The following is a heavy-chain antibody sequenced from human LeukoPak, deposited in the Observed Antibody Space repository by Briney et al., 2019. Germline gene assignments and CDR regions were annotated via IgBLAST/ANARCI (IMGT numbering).Heavy chain of an antibody. CDR1: GYTFTSYG. D-gene: IGHD1-26*01. V-gene: IGHV1-18*01. CDR3: ARDSGSYYFPDYYYYYMDV. CDR2: ISAYNGNT. Sequence: SVKVSCKASGYTFTSYGISWVRQAPGQGLEWMGWISAYNGNTNYAQKLQGRVTMTTDTSTSTAYMELRSLRSDDTAVYYCARDSGSYYFPDYYYYYMDVWGKGTTVTVSS. J-gene: IGHJ6*03.